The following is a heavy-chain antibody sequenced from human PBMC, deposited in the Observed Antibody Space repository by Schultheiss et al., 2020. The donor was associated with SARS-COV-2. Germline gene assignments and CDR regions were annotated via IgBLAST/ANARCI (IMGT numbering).Heavy chain of an antibody. D-gene: IGHD3-10*01. Sequence: GGSLRLSCAASGFTFSTYSMNWVRQAPGKGLEWVSSTSSSSSYIYYADSVKGRFTISRDNAKNSLYLQMNSLRADDTALYYCAKVSSGSYENYYYGMDVWGQGTTVTVSS. CDR3: AKVSSGSYENYYYGMDV. J-gene: IGHJ6*02. CDR1: GFTFSTYS. CDR2: TSSSSSYI. V-gene: IGHV3-21*04.